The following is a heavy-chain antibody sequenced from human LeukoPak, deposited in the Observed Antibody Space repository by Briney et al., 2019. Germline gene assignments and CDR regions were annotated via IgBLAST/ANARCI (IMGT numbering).Heavy chain of an antibody. Sequence: ASVKVSCKASGGTFNYYTINWVRQAPGQGLEWMGRIVPMFGIPDYAQKFQGRVTMTRNTSISTAYMELSSLRSEDTAVYYCARRYYYDSSGCDYWGQGTLVTVSS. CDR2: IVPMFGIP. D-gene: IGHD3-22*01. CDR1: GGTFNYYT. CDR3: ARRYYYDSSGCDY. V-gene: IGHV1-8*02. J-gene: IGHJ4*02.